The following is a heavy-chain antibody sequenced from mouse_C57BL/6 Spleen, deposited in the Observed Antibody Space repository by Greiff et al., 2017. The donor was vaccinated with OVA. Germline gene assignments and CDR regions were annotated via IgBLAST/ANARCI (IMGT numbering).Heavy chain of an antibody. V-gene: IGHV5-17*01. Sequence: EVKLVESGGGLVKPGGSLKLSCAASGFTFSDYGMHWVRQAPEKGLEWVAYISSGSSTIYYADTVKGRFTISRDNDKNTLFLQMPSMRSEYTAMYYCARTYYSNYVDYALDYWGQGTSVTVSS. CDR3: ARTYYSNYVDYALDY. CDR1: GFTFSDYG. J-gene: IGHJ4*01. CDR2: ISSGSSTI. D-gene: IGHD2-5*01.